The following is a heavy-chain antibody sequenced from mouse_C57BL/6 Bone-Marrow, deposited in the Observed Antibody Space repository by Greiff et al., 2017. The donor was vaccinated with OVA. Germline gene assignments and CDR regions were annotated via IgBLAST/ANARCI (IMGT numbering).Heavy chain of an antibody. J-gene: IGHJ2*01. D-gene: IGHD2-3*01. CDR2: IWRGGST. CDR3: AKGDGYYLYYFDY. V-gene: IGHV2-5*01. CDR1: GFSLTSYG. Sequence: VMLVESGPGLVQPSQSLSITCTVSGFSLTSYGVHWVRQSPGKGLEWLGVIWRGGSTDYNAAFMSRLSITKDNSKSQVFFKMNSLQADDTAIYYCAKGDGYYLYYFDYWGQGTTLTVSS.